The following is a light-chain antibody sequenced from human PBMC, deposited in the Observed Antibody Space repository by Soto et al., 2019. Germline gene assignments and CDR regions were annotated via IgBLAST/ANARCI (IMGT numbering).Light chain of an antibody. CDR3: QQYNSWPPIT. V-gene: IGKV3-15*01. Sequence: EIVLTQSPGTLSLSPGERATLSCRASQSVSSNLAWYQQKPGQAPRLLVYGASTRPTGIPARFSGSGSGTELTLTISSLQSEDFAVYYCQQYNSWPPITFGQGTRLEIK. J-gene: IGKJ5*01. CDR1: QSVSSN. CDR2: GAS.